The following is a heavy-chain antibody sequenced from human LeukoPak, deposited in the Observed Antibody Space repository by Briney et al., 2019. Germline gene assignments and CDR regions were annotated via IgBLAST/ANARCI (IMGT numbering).Heavy chain of an antibody. CDR2: ISWNSGSI. V-gene: IGHV3-9*01. CDR1: GFTFDDYA. D-gene: IGHD3-10*01. J-gene: IGHJ4*02. Sequence: GGSLRLSCAASGFTFDDYAMHWVRQAPGKGLEWVSGISWNSGSIGYADSVKGRFTISRDNAKNSLYLQMNSLRAEDTALYYCAKGEGRFGELLPTYFDYWGQGTLVTVSS. CDR3: AKGEGRFGELLPTYFDY.